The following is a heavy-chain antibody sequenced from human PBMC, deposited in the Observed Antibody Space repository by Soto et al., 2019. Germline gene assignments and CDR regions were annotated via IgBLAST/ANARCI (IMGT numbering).Heavy chain of an antibody. J-gene: IGHJ6*02. CDR3: ARQDRGAADPYYYYYGMDV. V-gene: IGHV5-51*01. Sequence: GESLKISCKGSGYSFTGYWIGWVRQMPGKGLEWMGIIYPGDSDTRYSPSFQGQVTISADKSISTAYLQWSSLKASDTAMFYFARQDRGAADPYYYYYGMDVWGQGTTVTVSS. CDR2: IYPGDSDT. CDR1: GYSFTGYW. D-gene: IGHD6-13*01.